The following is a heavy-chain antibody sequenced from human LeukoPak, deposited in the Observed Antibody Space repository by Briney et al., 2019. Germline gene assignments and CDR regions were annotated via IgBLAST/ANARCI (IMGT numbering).Heavy chain of an antibody. CDR2: INSDGGKT. D-gene: IGHD1-26*01. J-gene: IGHJ6*02. Sequence: GGSLRLSCAASGFPFHAFDMYWVRQAPGKGLEWVSRINSDGGKTYYADSVRGRFTISRDNSKNSLYLQMNSLRTDDAALYYCATWAFYHGLDVWGQETTVTVSS. V-gene: IGHV3-43*02. CDR3: ATWAFYHGLDV. CDR1: GFPFHAFD.